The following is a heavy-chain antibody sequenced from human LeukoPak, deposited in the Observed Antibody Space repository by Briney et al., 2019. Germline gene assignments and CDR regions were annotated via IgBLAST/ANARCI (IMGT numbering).Heavy chain of an antibody. CDR1: GGSFSGYY. CDR2: INHSGST. Sequence: PSETLSLTCAVYGGSFSGYYWSWIRQPPGKALEWIGEINHSGSTNYNPSLKSRVTISVDTSKNQFSLKLSSVTAADTAVYYCARHPLYCSSTSCPKGGENWFDPWGQGTLVTVSS. J-gene: IGHJ5*02. CDR3: ARHPLYCSSTSCPKGGENWFDP. V-gene: IGHV4-34*01. D-gene: IGHD2-2*01.